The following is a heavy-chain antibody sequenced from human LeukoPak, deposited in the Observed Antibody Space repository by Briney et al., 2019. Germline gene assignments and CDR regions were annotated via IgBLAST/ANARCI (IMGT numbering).Heavy chain of an antibody. CDR3: ARGPWIHGKLDY. Sequence: GGSLRLSCAASGFRFDDYGMSWVRQAPGKGLEWVSSIYSGGTTYYADSVKGRFTISRDNSNNTLYLQMNSLRAEDTAEYYCARGPWIHGKLDYWGQGTLVIVSS. CDR1: GFRFDDYG. CDR2: IYSGGTT. V-gene: IGHV3-66*01. D-gene: IGHD5-18*01. J-gene: IGHJ4*02.